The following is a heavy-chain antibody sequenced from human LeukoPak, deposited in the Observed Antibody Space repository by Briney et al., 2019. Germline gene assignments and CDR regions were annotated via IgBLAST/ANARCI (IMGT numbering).Heavy chain of an antibody. CDR2: IYPGDSDT. D-gene: IGHD1-26*01. CDR3: ARRVVGATSCFDY. CDR1: GYSFTNYW. Sequence: GESLKISCKGSGYSFTNYWIGWVRQLPGKGLEWMGIIYPGDSDTRYSPSFQGQVTISADKSISTAYLQWSSLKASDTAMYYCARRVVGATSCFDYWGQGTLVTVSS. V-gene: IGHV5-51*01. J-gene: IGHJ4*02.